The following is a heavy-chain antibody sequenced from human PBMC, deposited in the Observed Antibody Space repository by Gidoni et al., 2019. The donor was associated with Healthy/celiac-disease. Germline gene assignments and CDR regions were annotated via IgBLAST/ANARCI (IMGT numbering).Heavy chain of an antibody. Sequence: EVQLLESGGGLVQPGGSLRLSCAASGFTFSSYAMSWVRQAPGKGLEWVSAISGRGGSTYYADSVKGRFTISRDNSKNTLYLQMNSLRAEDTAVYYCAKDGGLADEGEMDVWGKGTTVTVSS. CDR1: GFTFSSYA. J-gene: IGHJ6*04. D-gene: IGHD1-26*01. V-gene: IGHV3-23*01. CDR2: ISGRGGST. CDR3: AKDGGLADEGEMDV.